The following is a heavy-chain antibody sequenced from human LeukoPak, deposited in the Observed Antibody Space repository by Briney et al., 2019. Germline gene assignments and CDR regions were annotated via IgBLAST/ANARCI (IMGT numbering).Heavy chain of an antibody. CDR3: ARGFPYYYGSSGYVDY. CDR2: ISYDGSNN. D-gene: IGHD3-22*01. J-gene: IGHJ4*02. CDR1: GFTFSSYA. Sequence: SLRLPCAASGFTFSSYAIHWVRQAPGKGLEWVAVISYDGSNNYYDNSVKGRFTISRENSKNTLYLQMNSLRAEDTAVYYCARGFPYYYGSSGYVDYWGQGTLVTVSS. V-gene: IGHV3-30-3*01.